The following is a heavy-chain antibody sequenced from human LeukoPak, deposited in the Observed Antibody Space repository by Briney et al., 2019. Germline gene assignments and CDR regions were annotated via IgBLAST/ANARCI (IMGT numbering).Heavy chain of an antibody. D-gene: IGHD3-22*01. CDR1: GFTFNTYE. J-gene: IGHJ4*02. CDR2: ISNSGSTI. CDR3: ARDKRSSGAFDY. V-gene: IGHV3-48*03. Sequence: GGSLRLSCAASGFTFNTYEMNWVRQAPGKGLEWVSSISNSGSTIYYADSVKGRFTISRDNSKNTLYLQLNSLRAEDTAVYYCARDKRSSGAFDYWGQGTLVTVSS.